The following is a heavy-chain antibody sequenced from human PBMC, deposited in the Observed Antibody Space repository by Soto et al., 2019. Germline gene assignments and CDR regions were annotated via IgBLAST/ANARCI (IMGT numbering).Heavy chain of an antibody. V-gene: IGHV4-39*01. D-gene: IGHD3-10*01. CDR1: GGSISSSSYY. Sequence: SETLSLTCTVSGGSISSSSYYWGWIRQPPGKGLEWIGSIYYSGSTYYNPSLKSRVTISVDTSKNQFSLKLSSVTAADTAVYYCASYDVILTSDAFDIWGQGTMVTVSS. CDR2: IYYSGST. J-gene: IGHJ3*02. CDR3: ASYDVILTSDAFDI.